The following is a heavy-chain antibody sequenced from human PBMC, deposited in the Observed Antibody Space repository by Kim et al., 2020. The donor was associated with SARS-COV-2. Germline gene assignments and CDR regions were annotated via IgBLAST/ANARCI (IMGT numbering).Heavy chain of an antibody. D-gene: IGHD3-22*01. V-gene: IGHV3-30*02. J-gene: IGHJ4*02. Sequence: VKGRFTISRDNSKNTLYLQMNSLRAEDTAVYYCAKGDYYDSSGSPYYFDYWAQGTLVTVSS. CDR3: AKGDYYDSSGSPYYFDY.